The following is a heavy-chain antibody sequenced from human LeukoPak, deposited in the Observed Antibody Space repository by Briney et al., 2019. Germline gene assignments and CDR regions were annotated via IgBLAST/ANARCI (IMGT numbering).Heavy chain of an antibody. V-gene: IGHV3-7*03. CDR1: GFTFSNYW. J-gene: IGHJ4*02. CDR3: AKDRTRQAY. D-gene: IGHD3-3*01. CDR2: IKEDGSDK. Sequence: PGGSLRPSCAASGFTFSNYWMSWVRQTPGKGLEWVANIKEDGSDKYYVDSLKGRFTISRDNAKNSLYLQMNSLRAEDTAVYYCAKDRTRQAYWGQGTLVTVS.